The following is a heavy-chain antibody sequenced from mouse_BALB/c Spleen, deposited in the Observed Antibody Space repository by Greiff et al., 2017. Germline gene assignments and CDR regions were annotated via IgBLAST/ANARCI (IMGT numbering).Heavy chain of an antibody. V-gene: IGHV1-4*01. CDR1: GYTFTSYT. CDR3: ARLDAIYYAMDY. J-gene: IGHJ4*01. CDR2: INPSSGYT. Sequence: QVQLKQSGAELARPGASVKMSCKASGYTFTSYTMHWVKQRPGQGLEWIGYINPSSGYTNYNQKFKDKATLTADKSSSTAYMQLSSLTSEDSAVYYCARLDAIYYAMDYWGQGTSVTVSS.